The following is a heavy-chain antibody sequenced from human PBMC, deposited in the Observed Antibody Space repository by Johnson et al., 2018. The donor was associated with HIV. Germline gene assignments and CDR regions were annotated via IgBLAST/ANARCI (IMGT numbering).Heavy chain of an antibody. J-gene: IGHJ3*02. Sequence: QMQLVESGGGVVQPGRSLRLSCAASGFTFSSYGMHWVRQAPGKGLEWVAVIWYDGSNKYYEDSVRGRFTISRDNSKNTLYLQMNSLRGEDTAVCYCAKHRDAFDIWGQGTMVAVSS. V-gene: IGHV3-33*06. CDR3: AKHRDAFDI. CDR2: IWYDGSNK. CDR1: GFTFSSYG.